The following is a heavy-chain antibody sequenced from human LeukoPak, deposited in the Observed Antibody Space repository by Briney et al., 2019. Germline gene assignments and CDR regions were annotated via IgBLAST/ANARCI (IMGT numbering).Heavy chain of an antibody. V-gene: IGHV3-9*01. D-gene: IGHD3-10*01. J-gene: IGHJ3*02. CDR3: ARGGGSGSYGRYAFDI. Sequence: GRSLRLSCAASGFTFDDYAMHWVRQAPGKGLEWVSGISWNSGSIGYADSVKGRFTISRDNAKNSLYLQMNSLRAEDTAVYYCARGGGSGSYGRYAFDIWGQGTMVTVSS. CDR1: GFTFDDYA. CDR2: ISWNSGSI.